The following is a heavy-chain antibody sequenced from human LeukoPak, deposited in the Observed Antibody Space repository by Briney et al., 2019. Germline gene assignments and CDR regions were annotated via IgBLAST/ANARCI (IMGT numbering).Heavy chain of an antibody. Sequence: SETLSLTCAVYGGSFSGYYWSWIRQPPGKGLEWIGEINHSGSTNYNPSLKSRVTISVDTSKNQFSLKLSSVTAADTAVYYCWGYGSGSPLTYYFDHWGQGTLVTVSS. CDR1: GGSFSGYY. D-gene: IGHD3-10*01. CDR3: WGYGSGSPLTYYFDH. CDR2: INHSGST. J-gene: IGHJ4*02. V-gene: IGHV4-34*01.